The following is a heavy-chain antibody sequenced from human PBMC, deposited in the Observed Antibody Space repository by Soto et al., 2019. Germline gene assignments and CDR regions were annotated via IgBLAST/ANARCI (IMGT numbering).Heavy chain of an antibody. V-gene: IGHV3-7*05. CDR1: GFTFSSYW. CDR3: AREDSSSFTGIYYYGMDV. J-gene: IGHJ6*02. Sequence: GGSLRLSCAASGFTFSSYWMSWVRQAPGKGLEWVANIKQDGSEKYYVDSVKGRFTISRDNAKNSLYLQMNSLRAEDTAVYYCAREDSSSFTGIYYYGMDVWGQGTTVTVAS. CDR2: IKQDGSEK. D-gene: IGHD6-13*01.